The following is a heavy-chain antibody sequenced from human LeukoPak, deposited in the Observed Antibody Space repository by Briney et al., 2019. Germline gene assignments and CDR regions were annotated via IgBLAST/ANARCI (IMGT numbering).Heavy chain of an antibody. CDR1: GGTFSSYA. Sequence: GASVKVSCKASGGTFSSYAISWVRQAPGQGLAWMGIINPSGGSTSYAQKFQGRVTMTRDTSTSTVYMELSSLRSEDTAVYYCARDLRIQLWSFDYWGQGTLVTVSS. D-gene: IGHD5-18*01. J-gene: IGHJ4*02. V-gene: IGHV1-46*01. CDR3: ARDLRIQLWSFDY. CDR2: INPSGGST.